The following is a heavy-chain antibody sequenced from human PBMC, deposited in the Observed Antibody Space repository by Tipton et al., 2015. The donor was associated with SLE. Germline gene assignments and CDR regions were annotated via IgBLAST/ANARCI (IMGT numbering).Heavy chain of an antibody. CDR2: ISYDGSNK. V-gene: IGHV3-30*18. CDR1: GFTFSSYS. D-gene: IGHD6-13*01. Sequence: SLRLSCAASGFTFSSYSMNWVRQAPGKGLEWVAVISYDGSNKYYADSVKGRFTISRDNSKNTLYLQMNSLRAEDTAVYYCAKETRSAAGDYWGQGTLVTVSS. J-gene: IGHJ4*02. CDR3: AKETRSAAGDY.